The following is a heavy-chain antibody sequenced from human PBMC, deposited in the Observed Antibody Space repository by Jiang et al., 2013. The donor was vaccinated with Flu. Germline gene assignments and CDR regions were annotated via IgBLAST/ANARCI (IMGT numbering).Heavy chain of an antibody. Sequence: GPGLVKPSETLSLTRTVSGGSISSYYWSWIRQPPGKGLEWIGYIHTSGSTNYNPSLKSRVTISVDTSKNQFSLKLSSVTAADTAVYYCAREGVVVPAARPKDNYYYYYYMDVWGKGTTVTVSS. CDR1: GGSISSYY. CDR2: IHTSGST. J-gene: IGHJ6*03. CDR3: AREGVVVPAARPKDNYYYYYYMDV. D-gene: IGHD2-2*02. V-gene: IGHV4-4*09.